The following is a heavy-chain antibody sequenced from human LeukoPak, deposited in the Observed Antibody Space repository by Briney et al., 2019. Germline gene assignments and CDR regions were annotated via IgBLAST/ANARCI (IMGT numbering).Heavy chain of an antibody. D-gene: IGHD3-3*01. Sequence: PGGSLRLSCAASGFTFSSYAMSWVRQAPGKGLEWVSAISGSGGSTHYADSVKGRFTISRDNSKNTLYLQMNSLRAEDTAVYYCAKSGYDFWSGYYGYWGQGTLVTVSS. V-gene: IGHV3-23*01. CDR3: AKSGYDFWSGYYGY. J-gene: IGHJ4*02. CDR1: GFTFSSYA. CDR2: ISGSGGST.